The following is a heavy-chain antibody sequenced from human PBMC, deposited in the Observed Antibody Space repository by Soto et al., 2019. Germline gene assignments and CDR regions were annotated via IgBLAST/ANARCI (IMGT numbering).Heavy chain of an antibody. J-gene: IGHJ5*02. Sequence: SETLSLTCTVCGGSVCSGSYYGSWIRQPPGKGLEWIGYIYYSGSTNYNPSLKSRVTISVDTSKNQFSLKLSSVTAADTAVYNCARDVRDSSGYYLNWFDPWGQGTLVTVSS. CDR2: IYYSGST. V-gene: IGHV4-61*01. CDR3: ARDVRDSSGYYLNWFDP. CDR1: GGSVCSGSYY. D-gene: IGHD3-22*01.